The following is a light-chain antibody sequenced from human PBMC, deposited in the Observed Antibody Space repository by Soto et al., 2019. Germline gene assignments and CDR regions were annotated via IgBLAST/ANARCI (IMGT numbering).Light chain of an antibody. Sequence: DIEMTQSPSSLSSSVGDIFTITCQASQDISNHLNWYQQKPGKAPKLLIYDASNLETGVPSRFSGSGSGTDFTVTISSLQPEDFATYSCQQYYNLPITFGQGTRLETK. CDR2: DAS. J-gene: IGKJ5*01. CDR3: QQYYNLPIT. CDR1: QDISNH. V-gene: IGKV1-33*01.